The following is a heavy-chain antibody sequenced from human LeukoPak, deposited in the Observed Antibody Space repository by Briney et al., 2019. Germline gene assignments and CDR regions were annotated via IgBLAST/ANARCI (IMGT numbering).Heavy chain of an antibody. J-gene: IGHJ5*02. Sequence: PGGSLRLSCATSGFTFTNYAMKWVRQAPGKGREGVSAVSGTGDTTYYADSVKGRFSMSREDSKTPVYLQMNSLRAEDTAIYYCAKGAEIDLWGQGTLVTVSS. CDR2: VSGTGDTT. D-gene: IGHD3-16*01. CDR1: GFTFTNYA. CDR3: AKGAEIDL. V-gene: IGHV3-23*01.